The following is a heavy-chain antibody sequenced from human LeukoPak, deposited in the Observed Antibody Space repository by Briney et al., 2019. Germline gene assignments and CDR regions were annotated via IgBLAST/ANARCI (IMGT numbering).Heavy chain of an antibody. CDR2: ISGSGGRK. J-gene: IGHJ4*02. CDR3: AKSTSWVAVPNDY. V-gene: IGHV3-23*01. D-gene: IGHD1-26*01. CDR1: GFTSSIYA. Sequence: GSLRLSCVPSGFTSSIYAMSWVRHALGKGLEWVSAISGSGGRKYYVDSVKGRFTIPRDNSKNTQYLQMNSLRAEDTAVYYCAKSTSWVAVPNDYWGQGTLVTVSS.